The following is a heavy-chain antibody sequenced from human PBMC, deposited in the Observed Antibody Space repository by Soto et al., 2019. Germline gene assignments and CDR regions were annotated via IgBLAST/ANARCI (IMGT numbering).Heavy chain of an antibody. D-gene: IGHD2-21*02. V-gene: IGHV3-74*01. CDR3: LIAYCGDDCSA. Sequence: GGSLRLSCAASGFTFSTNWMHWVRQAPGKGLVWVSRINSDGSSTSYADSVKGRFTVSRDNAKSTLYLQVNSLTADDTAIYYCLIAYCGDDCSAWGQGTPVTVSS. J-gene: IGHJ5*02. CDR2: INSDGSST. CDR1: GFTFSTNW.